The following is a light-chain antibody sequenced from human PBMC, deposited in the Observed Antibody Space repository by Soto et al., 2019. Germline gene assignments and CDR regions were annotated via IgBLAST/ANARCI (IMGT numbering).Light chain of an antibody. J-gene: IGKJ1*01. CDR1: QNVNRAY. CDR3: QYYGSSPRT. CDR2: GAS. V-gene: IGKV3-20*01. Sequence: ELVLTQSPGTLSLSPGERATLSCRASQNVNRAYLAWYQQKPGQAPRLLIYGASNRATGTPDRLSGSGSGTDFTLTINRLEPEDFAVYYCQYYGSSPRTFGQGTKVEIK.